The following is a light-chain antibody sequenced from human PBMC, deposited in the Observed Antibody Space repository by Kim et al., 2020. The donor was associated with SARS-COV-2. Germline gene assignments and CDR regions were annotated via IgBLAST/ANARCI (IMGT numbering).Light chain of an antibody. CDR3: QQSNNWLT. V-gene: IGKV3D-15*01. Sequence: RSLSPGDTAAVSCRASQSVGASLAWYQQKRGQPPRLLMYGASTRAAGIPARFSGSGSGTDFTLTITGLQSEDFAIYFCQQSNNWLTFGGGTKLEI. CDR1: QSVGAS. CDR2: GAS. J-gene: IGKJ4*01.